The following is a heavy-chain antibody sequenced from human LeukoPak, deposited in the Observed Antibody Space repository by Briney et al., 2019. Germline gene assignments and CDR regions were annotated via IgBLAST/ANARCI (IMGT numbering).Heavy chain of an antibody. V-gene: IGHV3-21*01. J-gene: IGHJ4*02. Sequence: GGSLRLSCAASGFTFSSYSMNWVRQAPGKGLEWVSSISSSSSYIYYADSVKGRFTISRDNAKNSLYLQMNSRRAEDTAVYYCARSGDTAMVTGHFDYWGQGTLVTVSS. CDR3: ARSGDTAMVTGHFDY. D-gene: IGHD5-18*01. CDR2: ISSSSSYI. CDR1: GFTFSSYS.